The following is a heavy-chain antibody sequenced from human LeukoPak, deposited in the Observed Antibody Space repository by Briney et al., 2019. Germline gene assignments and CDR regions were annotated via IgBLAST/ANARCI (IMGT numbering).Heavy chain of an antibody. CDR1: GFTFSSYG. CDR2: ISYDGSNK. V-gene: IGHV3-30*18. D-gene: IGHD2-15*01. Sequence: GGSLRLSCAASGFTFSSYGMHWVRQDPGKGLEWVAVISYDGSNKYYADSVKGRFTISRDNSKNTLYLQMNSLRAEDTAVYYCAKDRECSGGSCYSYYFDYWGQGTLVTVSS. J-gene: IGHJ4*02. CDR3: AKDRECSGGSCYSYYFDY.